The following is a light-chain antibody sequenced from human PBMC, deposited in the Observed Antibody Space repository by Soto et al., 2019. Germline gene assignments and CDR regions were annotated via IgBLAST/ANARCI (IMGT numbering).Light chain of an antibody. CDR3: QQRSNWLIT. Sequence: EMVLTQSPPTLSLYLGDRATLSCRASQSIGTSLAWYQQIPGQAPRLLIYDASKRATGIPARFSGGGSGTDFTLTISSLEPEDFAVYYCQQRSNWLITFGQGTRLEIK. CDR2: DAS. V-gene: IGKV3-11*01. J-gene: IGKJ5*01. CDR1: QSIGTS.